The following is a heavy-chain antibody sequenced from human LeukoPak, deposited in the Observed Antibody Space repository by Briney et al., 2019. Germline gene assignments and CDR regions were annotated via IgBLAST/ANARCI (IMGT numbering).Heavy chain of an antibody. CDR2: INHSGST. CDR3: ARERIGSGSYYSPLDY. CDR1: GGSFSGYY. J-gene: IGHJ4*02. Sequence: PSETLSLTCAVYGGSFSGYYWSWIRQPPGKGLEWIGEINHSGSTNYNPSLKSRVTISVDTSKNQFSLKLSSVTAADTAVYYCARERIGSGSYYSPLDYWGQGTLVTVSS. D-gene: IGHD1-26*01. V-gene: IGHV4-34*01.